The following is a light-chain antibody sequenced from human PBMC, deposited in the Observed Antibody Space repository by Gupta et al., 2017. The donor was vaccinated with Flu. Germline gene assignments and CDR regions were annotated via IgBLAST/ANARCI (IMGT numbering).Light chain of an antibody. CDR3: QQYNSYSPT. J-gene: IGKJ1*01. CDR1: QSISSW. Sequence: DIQMTQSPSTLSAFVGDRVTITCRASQSISSWLAWYQQKPGKAPKLLISKASNLESGVPSRFSGSGSGIEFTLTISSLQPDDFATYYCQQYNSYSPTFGQGTKVEVK. V-gene: IGKV1-5*03. CDR2: KAS.